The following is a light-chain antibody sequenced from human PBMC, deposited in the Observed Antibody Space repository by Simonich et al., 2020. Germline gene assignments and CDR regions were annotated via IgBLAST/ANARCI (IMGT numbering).Light chain of an antibody. CDR2: EGS. V-gene: IGLV2-23*01. CDR3: CSYAGSSTWV. CDR1: SSDVGSYNL. J-gene: IGLJ3*02. Sequence: QSALTQPAPVSGSPGQSITISCTGTSSDVGSYNLVTGYQQHPGKAPKLMIYEGSKRHSAVSNRVSGSKSGNTASLTISGLQAEDEADYYCCSYAGSSTWVFGGGTKLTVL.